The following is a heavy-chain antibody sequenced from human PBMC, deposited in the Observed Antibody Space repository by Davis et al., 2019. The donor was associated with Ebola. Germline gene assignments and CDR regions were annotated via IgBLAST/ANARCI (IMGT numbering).Heavy chain of an antibody. J-gene: IGHJ1*01. CDR3: GLLVWGY. CDR2: IIPLFGTT. D-gene: IGHD3-16*01. V-gene: IGHV1-69*13. Sequence: SVKVSCKASGGTFNMYVISWVRQVPGQGLEWMGGIIPLFGTTNYTEKFRSRVTITADDSTGTTYMEMRSLRSDDTAMYYCGLLVWGYWGQGTVVTVFS. CDR1: GGTFNMYV.